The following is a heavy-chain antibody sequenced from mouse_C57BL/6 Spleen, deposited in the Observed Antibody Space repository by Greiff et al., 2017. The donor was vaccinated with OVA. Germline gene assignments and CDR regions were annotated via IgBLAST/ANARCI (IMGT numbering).Heavy chain of an antibody. V-gene: IGHV1-82*01. CDR1: GYAFGSSW. J-gene: IGHJ1*03. CDR2: IYPGDGDT. CDR3: ARSYVSSHWYFDV. Sequence: VQLQQSGPELVKPGASVKISCKASGYAFGSSWLNWVKQRPGKGLEWIGRIYPGDGDTNYNGKFKGKATLTADKSSSTAYMQLSSLTSEDSAVYFCARSYVSSHWYFDVWGTGTTVTVSS. D-gene: IGHD1-1*01.